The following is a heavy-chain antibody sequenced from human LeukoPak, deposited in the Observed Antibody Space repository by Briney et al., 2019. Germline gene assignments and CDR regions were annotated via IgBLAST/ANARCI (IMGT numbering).Heavy chain of an antibody. J-gene: IGHJ3*02. D-gene: IGHD3-22*01. Sequence: SQTLPLTCTVSGGSISSGAYYWSWIRQHPGTGLEWIGYIYYIGTTYYNPSLKSRVSISEDTSKNQFSLKLSSVTAADTAVYYCARDTGMGYYDSSGYYSDAFDIWGQGTMVTVSS. V-gene: IGHV4-31*03. CDR1: GGSISSGAYY. CDR2: IYYIGTT. CDR3: ARDTGMGYYDSSGYYSDAFDI.